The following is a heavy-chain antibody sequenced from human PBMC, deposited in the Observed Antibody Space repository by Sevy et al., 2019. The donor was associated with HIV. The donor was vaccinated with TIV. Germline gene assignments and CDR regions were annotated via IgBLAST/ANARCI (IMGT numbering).Heavy chain of an antibody. V-gene: IGHV1-18*01. CDR1: GYPFSSYG. CDR2: ISADSGNS. Sequence: ASVKVSCKASGYPFSSYGISWVRQAPGQGLEWMGWISADSGNSNYAQNLQGRVTMTTDTPTSTAYMELRSLRFDDTAVYYCARDLGGYGGNSIDYWGQRTLVTVSS. D-gene: IGHD2-21*02. CDR3: ARDLGGYGGNSIDY. J-gene: IGHJ4*02.